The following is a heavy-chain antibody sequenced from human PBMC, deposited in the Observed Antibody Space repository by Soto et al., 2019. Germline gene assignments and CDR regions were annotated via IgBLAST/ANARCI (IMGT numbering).Heavy chain of an antibody. Sequence: GASVKGSCKAAGYTLTIYHINWVSKATEQGLEWMGWMNPNSGNTGYAQKFQGRVTMTRNTSISTAYMELSSLRSEDTAVYYCAREVEPAAGLADLYYYYYMDVWGKGTTVTVSS. CDR2: MNPNSGNT. J-gene: IGHJ6*03. CDR3: AREVEPAAGLADLYYYYYMDV. V-gene: IGHV1-8*01. CDR1: GYTLTIYH. D-gene: IGHD6-13*01.